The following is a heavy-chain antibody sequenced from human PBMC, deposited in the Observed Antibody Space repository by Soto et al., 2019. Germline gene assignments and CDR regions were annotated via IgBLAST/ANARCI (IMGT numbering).Heavy chain of an antibody. J-gene: IGHJ4*02. CDR1: GFTFSSYW. Sequence: GGSLRLSCAASGFTFSSYWMHWVRQAPGKGLVWVSRINSDGSSTSYADSVKGRFTISRDNAKNTLYLQMNSLRAEDTAVYYCVRLIMVVEPATREDYWCQAILVSVS. CDR2: INSDGSST. V-gene: IGHV3-74*01. CDR3: VRLIMVVEPATREDY. D-gene: IGHD2-15*01.